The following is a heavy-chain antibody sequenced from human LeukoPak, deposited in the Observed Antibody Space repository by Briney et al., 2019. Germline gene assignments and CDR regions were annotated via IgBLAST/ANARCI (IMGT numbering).Heavy chain of an antibody. Sequence: SETLSLTCTISGGSINNYYWSWIRQPPGKGLEWIGYIYYSGSTNYNPSLNSRVNISLDTSMNQFSLRLSSVTAADTAVYYCARQTAKNVDTARFDYWGQGTLVTVSS. D-gene: IGHD5-18*01. CDR3: ARQTAKNVDTARFDY. CDR1: GGSINNYY. V-gene: IGHV4-59*08. CDR2: IYYSGST. J-gene: IGHJ4*02.